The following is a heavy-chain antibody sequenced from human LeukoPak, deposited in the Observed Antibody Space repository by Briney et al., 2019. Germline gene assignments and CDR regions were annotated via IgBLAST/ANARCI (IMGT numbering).Heavy chain of an antibody. V-gene: IGHV3-23*01. CDR3: AKDGYDYYYYYMDV. CDR1: GFTFSSYA. D-gene: IGHD1-1*01. Sequence: PGGSLRLSCAASGFTFSSYAMNWVRQSPGKGLEWVSAISNSGDRTCYADSVKGRFTISRDNSKNTLYLQMNSLRAEDTAVYYCAKDGYDYYYYYMDVWGKGTTVTVSS. CDR2: ISNSGDRT. J-gene: IGHJ6*03.